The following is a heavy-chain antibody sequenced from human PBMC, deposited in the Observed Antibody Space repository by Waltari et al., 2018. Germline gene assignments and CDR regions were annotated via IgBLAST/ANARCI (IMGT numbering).Heavy chain of an antibody. Sequence: VRLVQSGAEMRRPGTTLKISCPVSVFAFGAIYVHWVRQAPEKGLEWVGLVDPGEGRTLYAVTFQGRVTIAADTSTNIVHMEVRGLRLEDAAVYYCTVSEVGKYFEKLGQGTLVTVSS. J-gene: IGHJ4*02. CDR1: VFAFGAIY. V-gene: IGHV1-69-2*01. CDR3: TVSEVGKYFEK. D-gene: IGHD3-10*01. CDR2: VDPGEGRT.